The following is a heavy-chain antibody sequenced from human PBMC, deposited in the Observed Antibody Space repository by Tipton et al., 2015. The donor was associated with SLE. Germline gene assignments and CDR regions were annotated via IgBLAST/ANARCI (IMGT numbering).Heavy chain of an antibody. D-gene: IGHD5-24*01. CDR2: IYYTERT. J-gene: IGHJ2*01. V-gene: IGHV4-39*07. Sequence: TLSLTCTVSGDSISSSGSIGGSAYFWAWVRQTPGKGLEWIGSIYYTERTYYNPSLKSRVTVSVDTSKNQFSLKLSSVTAADTAVYYCAREQRWPEDFDLWGRGTLVTVSS. CDR1: GDSISSSGSIGGSAYF. CDR3: AREQRWPEDFDL.